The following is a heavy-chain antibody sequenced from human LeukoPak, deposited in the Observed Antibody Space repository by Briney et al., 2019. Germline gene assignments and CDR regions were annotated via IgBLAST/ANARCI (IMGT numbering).Heavy chain of an antibody. D-gene: IGHD2-2*01. J-gene: IGHJ4*02. CDR2: INPNSGDT. CDR1: GYTFTGYH. V-gene: IGHV1-2*06. CDR3: ARDYCSSTSCLFDY. Sequence: ASVKVSCKAAGYTFTGYHMHWVRQAPGQGLEWMGRINPNSGDTNYAQKFQGRVTMTRDTSISTAYMELSRLRSDDTAVYYCARDYCSSTSCLFDYWGQGTLVTVSS.